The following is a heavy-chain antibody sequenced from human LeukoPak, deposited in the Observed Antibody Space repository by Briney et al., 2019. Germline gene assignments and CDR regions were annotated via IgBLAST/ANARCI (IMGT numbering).Heavy chain of an antibody. CDR3: SRVTRSYDAFDI. CDR2: IYHSGST. V-gene: IGHV4-30-2*01. J-gene: IGHJ3*02. CDR1: GGSISSGGYS. Sequence: SQTLSLTCAVSGGSISSGGYSWSWIRQPPGKGLEWIGYIYHSGSTYYNPSLKSRVTISVDTSKNQFSLTLSSVTAADTAVYYCSRVTRSYDAFDIWGQGTMVTVSS. D-gene: IGHD3-3*01.